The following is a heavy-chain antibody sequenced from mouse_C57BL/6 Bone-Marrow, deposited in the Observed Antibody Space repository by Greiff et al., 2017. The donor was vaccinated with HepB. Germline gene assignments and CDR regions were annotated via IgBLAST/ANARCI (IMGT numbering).Heavy chain of an antibody. Sequence: VQLQQSGAELVRPGASVTLSCKASGYTFTDYEMHWVKQTPVHGLEWIGAIDPETGGTAYNQKFKGKAILTADKSSSTAYMELRSLTSEDSAVYYCTRWITTVVPDYWGQGTSFTVSA. J-gene: IGHJ4*01. CDR3: TRWITTVVPDY. V-gene: IGHV1-15*01. CDR2: IDPETGGT. D-gene: IGHD1-1*01. CDR1: GYTFTDYE.